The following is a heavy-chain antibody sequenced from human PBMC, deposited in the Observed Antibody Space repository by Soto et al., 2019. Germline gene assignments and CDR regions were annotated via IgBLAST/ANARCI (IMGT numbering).Heavy chain of an antibody. V-gene: IGHV4-30-4*02. CDR3: ARGPAPLNFYYAMDV. D-gene: IGHD3-16*02. CDR2: IVASGTT. J-gene: IGHJ6*02. CDR1: GDSIGRGNKY. Sequence: PSETLSLNCTVSGDSIGRGNKYWSWIRQAPGKGLEWIGYIVASGTTYYNPSLKSRLTMSLDTSQNQFSLKLNSVTAADTAVYFCARGPAPLNFYYAMDVWGQGTTVTVSS.